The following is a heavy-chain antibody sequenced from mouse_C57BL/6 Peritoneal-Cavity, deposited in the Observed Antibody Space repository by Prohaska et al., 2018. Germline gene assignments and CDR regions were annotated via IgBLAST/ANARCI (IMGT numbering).Heavy chain of an antibody. CDR3: SSDGNHAMAHWRHGNWY. Sequence: VNLVYSGAVLVHSGRSLRLSCSTSGFTFRDFYMEWVRQAPGKGLDWIAARRNKANDYTTEYSESVKGRFIVSRDTSQSILYLQMNALRAEHTASYNCSSDGNHAMAHWRHGNWY. D-gene: IGHD4-1*01. J-gene: IGHJ1*01. V-gene: IGHV7-1*01. CDR1: GFTFRDFY. CDR2: RRNKANDYTT.